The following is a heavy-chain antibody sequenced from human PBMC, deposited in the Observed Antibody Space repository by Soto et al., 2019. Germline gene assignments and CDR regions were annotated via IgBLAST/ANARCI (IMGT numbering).Heavy chain of an antibody. CDR1: GYSFTSYW. J-gene: IGHJ6*02. V-gene: IGHV5-51*01. CDR3: ARGIYGSGSYTPYYYGMDV. CDR2: IYPGDSDT. D-gene: IGHD3-10*01. Sequence: GESLKISCKGSGYSFTSYWIGWVRQMPGKGLEWMGIIYPGDSDTRYSPSFQGQVTISADKSISTAYLQWSSLKASDTAMYYCARGIYGSGSYTPYYYGMDVWGQGTTVTVSS.